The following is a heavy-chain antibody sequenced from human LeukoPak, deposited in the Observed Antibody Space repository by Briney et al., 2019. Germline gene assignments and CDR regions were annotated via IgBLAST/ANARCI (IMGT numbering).Heavy chain of an antibody. Sequence: SETLSLPCTVSGGSISRYYWSWLRQPPGKGLEWIRYIYYSGSTNYNPSLKSRVTISVDTSKNQFSLALSSVTAADTAVYYCARYNFVAGNWFDPWGQGTLVTVSS. CDR2: IYYSGST. CDR1: GGSISRYY. J-gene: IGHJ5*02. V-gene: IGHV4-59*08. D-gene: IGHD6-19*01. CDR3: ARYNFVAGNWFDP.